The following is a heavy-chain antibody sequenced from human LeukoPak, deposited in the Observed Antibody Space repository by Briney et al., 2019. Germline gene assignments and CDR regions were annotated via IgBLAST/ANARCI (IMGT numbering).Heavy chain of an antibody. D-gene: IGHD3-22*01. CDR3: VRDMRGNYYDT. J-gene: IGHJ4*02. CDR1: GFTFSTYA. CDR2: VNSNGRNT. Sequence: GGSLRLSCAAPGFTFSTYAMHWVRQAPGKGLEYVSAVNSNGRNTFYASSVKGRLTISRDNSKNTLFLQMGGLRAEDMAVYYCVRDMRGNYYDTWGQGTLVTVSS. V-gene: IGHV3-64*01.